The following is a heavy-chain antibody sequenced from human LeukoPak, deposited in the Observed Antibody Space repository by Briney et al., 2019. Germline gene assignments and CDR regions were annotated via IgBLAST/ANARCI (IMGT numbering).Heavy chain of an antibody. J-gene: IGHJ4*02. Sequence: GGSLRLSCAASGFTFSNAWMSWVRQAPGKGLEWVGRIESKTDGGTTDYAAPVKGRFTISRDDSKNTLYLQMNSLKTEDTAVYYCTTDSYYDSSGYYNDYWGQGTLVTVSS. CDR3: TTDSYYDSSGYYNDY. V-gene: IGHV3-15*04. CDR1: GFTFSNAW. CDR2: IESKTDGGTT. D-gene: IGHD3-22*01.